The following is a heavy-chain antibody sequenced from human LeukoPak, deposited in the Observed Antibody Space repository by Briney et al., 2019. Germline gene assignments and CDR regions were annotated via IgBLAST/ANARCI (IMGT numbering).Heavy chain of an antibody. D-gene: IGHD1-1*01. CDR2: VSSGFHA. CDR1: GFTLGSHD. Sequence: GGSLRLSCTASGFTLGSHDMHWVRQIPGQGLEWVAAVSSGFHAFFADSVQGRFTVSREDARNSLYLQMNSLRAGDTAVYYCVREARGYHYTYFDYWGQGNLVTVSS. V-gene: IGHV3-13*01. J-gene: IGHJ4*02. CDR3: VREARGYHYTYFDY.